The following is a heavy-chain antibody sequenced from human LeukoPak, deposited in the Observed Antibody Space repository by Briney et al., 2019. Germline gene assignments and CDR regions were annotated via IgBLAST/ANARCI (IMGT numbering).Heavy chain of an antibody. Sequence: GGSLRLSCAASGFTFSSYAMHWVRQAPGKGLEWVAVISYDGSNKYYADCVKGRFTISRDNSKNTLYLQMNSLRAEDTAVYYCAREKGFGELHGMDVWGQGTTVTVSS. CDR1: GFTFSSYA. D-gene: IGHD3-10*01. J-gene: IGHJ6*02. V-gene: IGHV3-30-3*01. CDR2: ISYDGSNK. CDR3: AREKGFGELHGMDV.